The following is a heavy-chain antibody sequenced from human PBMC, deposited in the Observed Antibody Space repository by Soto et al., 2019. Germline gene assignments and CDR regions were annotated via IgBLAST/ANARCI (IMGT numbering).Heavy chain of an antibody. J-gene: IGHJ4*02. CDR3: ARSPFLECN. D-gene: IGHD3-3*02. Sequence: GGSLRLSCAASGFPFSSYEMNWVRRPPGKGLEWVSYISSSGSTIYYADSVKGRFTISRDNAKNSLFLQMNSLRVEDTAVYYCARSPFLECNWAQGTLVTVSS. CDR2: ISSSGSTI. V-gene: IGHV3-48*03. CDR1: GFPFSSYE.